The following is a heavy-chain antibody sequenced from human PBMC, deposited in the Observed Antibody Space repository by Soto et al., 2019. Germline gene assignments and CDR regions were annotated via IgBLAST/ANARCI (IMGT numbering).Heavy chain of an antibody. V-gene: IGHV4-59*01. D-gene: IGHD3-22*01. CDR2: VHYSGGT. Sequence: SETLSLTCTVSGASIIRSYWSWIRQSPGKGLEWIGYVHYSGGTKDNPSLNGRVSLSIDTSKNQFSLKLSSVAAADTAVYYCARGYYDSHGQSNTFDVWGQGTMVTVSS. CDR1: GASIIRSY. J-gene: IGHJ3*01. CDR3: ARGYYDSHGQSNTFDV.